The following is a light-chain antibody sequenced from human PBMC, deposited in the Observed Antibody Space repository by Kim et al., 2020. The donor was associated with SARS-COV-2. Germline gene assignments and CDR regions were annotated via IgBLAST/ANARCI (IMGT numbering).Light chain of an antibody. CDR3: NSRDSSGNLPKWV. CDR2: GKN. J-gene: IGLJ3*02. CDR1: SLRSYY. V-gene: IGLV3-19*01. Sequence: SSELTQDPAVSVALGQTVRITCQGDSLRSYYASWYQQKPGQAPVLVIYGKNNRPSGIPDRFSGSSSGNTASLTITGAQAEDEADYYCNSRDSSGNLPKWV.